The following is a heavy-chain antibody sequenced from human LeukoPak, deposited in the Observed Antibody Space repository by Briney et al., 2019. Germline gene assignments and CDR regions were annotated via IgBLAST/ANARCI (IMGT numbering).Heavy chain of an antibody. V-gene: IGHV3-48*04. Sequence: TGGSLRLSCAASGSTFSSYSMNWVRQAPGKGLEWVSYISSSGSTIYYADSVKGRFTISRDNAKNSLYLQMNSLRAEDTAVYYCARDNYDSSGYYRRDAFDIWGQGTMVTVSS. CDR2: ISSSGSTI. D-gene: IGHD3-22*01. J-gene: IGHJ3*02. CDR1: GSTFSSYS. CDR3: ARDNYDSSGYYRRDAFDI.